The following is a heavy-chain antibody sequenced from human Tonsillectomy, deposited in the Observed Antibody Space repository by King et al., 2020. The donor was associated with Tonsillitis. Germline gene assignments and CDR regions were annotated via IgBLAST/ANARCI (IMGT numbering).Heavy chain of an antibody. V-gene: IGHV3-9*01. Sequence: VQLVESGGGLVQPGRSLRLSCAASGFTFDDYAMHWVRQAPGKGLEWVAGISWNSGSKNYADSVKGRFTISRQNSKNSLYLQMNSLRAEDTALYYCAKYSSAYGIDVWGQGTPVTVSS. J-gene: IGHJ6*02. CDR1: GFTFDDYA. CDR2: ISWNSGSK. CDR3: AKYSSAYGIDV. D-gene: IGHD6-19*01.